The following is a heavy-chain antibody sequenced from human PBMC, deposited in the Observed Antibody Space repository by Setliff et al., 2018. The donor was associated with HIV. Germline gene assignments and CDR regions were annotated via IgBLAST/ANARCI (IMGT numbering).Heavy chain of an antibody. D-gene: IGHD6-13*01. Sequence: SETLSLTCTVSGGSISSGGYYWSWIRQHPEKGLEWIGYVYYNGDTYYNPSLKSRVTLSVDTSKNQFSLNLSSVTAADTAVFYCAREAQYSSSWSGRRVTWFDAWGQGTPVTVS. CDR2: VYYNGDT. J-gene: IGHJ5*02. V-gene: IGHV4-31*03. CDR3: AREAQYSSSWSGRRVTWFDA. CDR1: GGSISSGGYY.